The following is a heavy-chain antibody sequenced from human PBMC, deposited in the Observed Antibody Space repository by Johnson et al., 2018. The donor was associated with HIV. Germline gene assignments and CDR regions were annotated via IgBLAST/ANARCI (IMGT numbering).Heavy chain of an antibody. D-gene: IGHD3-10*01. CDR3: AKGRSGGSGAFDI. CDR2: IRYDGSNK. Sequence: QVQLVESGGGLVQPGRSLRLSCAASGFTFSSYGMHWVRQAPGKGLEWVAFIRYDGSNKYYADSVKGRFTISRDNSKNTLYVQMNRLRTEDTAVYFCAKGRSGGSGAFDIWGQGTMVTVSS. CDR1: GFTFSSYG. J-gene: IGHJ3*02. V-gene: IGHV3-30*02.